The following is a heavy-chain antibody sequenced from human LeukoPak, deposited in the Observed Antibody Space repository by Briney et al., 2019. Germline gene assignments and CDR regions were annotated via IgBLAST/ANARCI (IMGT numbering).Heavy chain of an antibody. J-gene: IGHJ4*02. CDR1: GFTFKTYG. CDR2: ITFDGGRS. CDR3: VRVGGLNSYGPSDN. V-gene: IGHV3-30*03. D-gene: IGHD5-18*01. Sequence: GGSLTLSCAASGFTFKTYGMHWVRQAPGKGLEWVTLITFDGGRSYFADTVKGRFTISRDNAKNSLYLQMTSLRAEDTAVYYCVRVGGLNSYGPSDNWGQGTLVPVSS.